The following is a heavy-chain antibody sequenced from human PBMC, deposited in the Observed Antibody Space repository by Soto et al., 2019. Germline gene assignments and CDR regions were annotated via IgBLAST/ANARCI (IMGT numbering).Heavy chain of an antibody. CDR2: ISAYNGNT. V-gene: IGHV1-18*01. J-gene: IGHJ6*02. CDR3: ARGHRHITYYYYGMDV. CDR1: GYTFTSYG. Sequence: AASVKVSCKASGYTFTSYGISWVRQAPGQGLEWMGWISAYNGNTNYAQKLQGRVTMTTGTSTSTAYMELRSLRSDDTAVYYCARGHRHITYYYYGMDVWGQGTTVTVSS.